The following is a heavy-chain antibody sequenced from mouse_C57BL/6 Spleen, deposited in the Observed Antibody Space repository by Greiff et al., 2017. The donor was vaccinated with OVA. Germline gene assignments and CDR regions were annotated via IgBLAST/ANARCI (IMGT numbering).Heavy chain of an antibody. J-gene: IGHJ3*01. CDR2: IDPSDSYT. V-gene: IGHV1-69*01. Sequence: VQLQQPGAELVMPGASVKLSCKASGYTFTSYWMHWVKQRPGQGLEWIGEIDPSDSYTNYNQKFKGKSTLTVDKSSSTAYMQLSSRTSEDSAVYYCARGGFAYWGQGTLVTVSA. CDR1: GYTFTSYW. CDR3: ARGGFAY.